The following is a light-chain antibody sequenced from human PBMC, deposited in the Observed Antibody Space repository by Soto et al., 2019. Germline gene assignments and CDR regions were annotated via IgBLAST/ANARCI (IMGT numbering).Light chain of an antibody. CDR2: GAS. V-gene: IGKV3-15*01. Sequence: EIVMTQSPATLSVSPEERATLSCRASQSVSTNLAWYQQKPGQAPRLLISGASTRATGIPARFSGSGSGTEFTLTISSLQSEDFAVYYCQQYNNWPPLTFGGGTKVEIK. CDR1: QSVSTN. J-gene: IGKJ4*01. CDR3: QQYNNWPPLT.